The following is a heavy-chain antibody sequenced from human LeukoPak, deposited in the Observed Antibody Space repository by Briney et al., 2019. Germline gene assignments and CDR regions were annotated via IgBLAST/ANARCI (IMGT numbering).Heavy chain of an antibody. CDR2: IFYSESSP. V-gene: IGHV4-59*08. Sequence: SETLSLTCTVSGGSITHYYWSWIRQPPGKGLEWIGSIFYSESSPYYNPSLKSRVTISLDTSKNQFSLKVKSVTAADTAVYYCASSSWSGSYFDYWGQGTLVTVSS. J-gene: IGHJ4*02. D-gene: IGHD6-13*01. CDR3: ASSSWSGSYFDY. CDR1: GGSITHYY.